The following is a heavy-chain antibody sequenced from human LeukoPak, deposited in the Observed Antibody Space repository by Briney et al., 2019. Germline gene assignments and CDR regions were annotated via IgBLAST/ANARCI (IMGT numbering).Heavy chain of an antibody. V-gene: IGHV3-7*01. CDR1: GFSFSSYW. D-gene: IGHD5-18*01. CDR2: IMGDGSEK. CDR3: ARDSTRGYSYGYGDH. J-gene: IGHJ4*02. Sequence: GESLRLSCEVSGFSFSSYWMNWVRQPPGKGLEWVANIMGDGSEKYYGDSVKGRFTISRDNAKNSLYLQMNRLRAEDTAVYYCARDSTRGYSYGYGDHWGQGSLVIVSS.